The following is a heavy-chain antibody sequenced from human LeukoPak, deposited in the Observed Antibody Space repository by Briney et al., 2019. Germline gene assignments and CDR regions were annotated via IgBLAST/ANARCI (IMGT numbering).Heavy chain of an antibody. CDR1: GGSISSGSYY. V-gene: IGHV4-61*02. Sequence: SETLSLTCTVSGGSISSGSYYWSWIRQPAGKGLEWSGRIYTSGSTNYNPSLKSRVTISGDTSKNQFSLRLRSVTAADTAVYYCARASYSYDINGWVPFDYWGQGTLVTVSS. CDR2: IYTSGST. CDR3: ARASYSYDINGWVPFDY. D-gene: IGHD3-22*01. J-gene: IGHJ4*02.